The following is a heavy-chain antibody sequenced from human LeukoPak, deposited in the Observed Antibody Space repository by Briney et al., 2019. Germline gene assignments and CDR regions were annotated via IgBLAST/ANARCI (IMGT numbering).Heavy chain of an antibody. Sequence: GGSLRLSCAASGFTLSSYGMHWVRQAPGKGLEWVAVISYDGSNEYYADSVKGRFTISRDNSKNTLYLQMNSLRAEDTAVYYCTKDQSYDSSGFSHWGQGTLVTVSS. CDR2: ISYDGSNE. J-gene: IGHJ4*02. CDR1: GFTLSSYG. V-gene: IGHV3-30*18. D-gene: IGHD3-22*01. CDR3: TKDQSYDSSGFSH.